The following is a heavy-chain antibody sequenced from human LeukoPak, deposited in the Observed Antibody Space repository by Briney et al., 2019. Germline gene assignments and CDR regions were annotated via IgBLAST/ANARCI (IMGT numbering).Heavy chain of an antibody. J-gene: IGHJ2*01. CDR3: ARDYGGYNFYFDL. Sequence: SETLSLTCAVYGGSFSGYYWSWIRQPPGKGLEWIGEINHSGSTNYNPSLKSRVTISVDTSKNQFSLKLSSVTAADTAVYYCARDYGGYNFYFDLWGRGTLVTVSS. V-gene: IGHV4-34*01. CDR2: INHSGST. CDR1: GGSFSGYY. D-gene: IGHD4-23*01.